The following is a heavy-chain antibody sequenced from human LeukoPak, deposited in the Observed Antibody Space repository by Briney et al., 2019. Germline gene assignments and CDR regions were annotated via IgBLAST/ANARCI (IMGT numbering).Heavy chain of an antibody. CDR3: AKDPYLRDSWSGYFDY. CDR2: ISASGSAT. Sequence: GGSLRLSCAASGFIFSNYGMNWVRQAPGKGLEWAAAISASGSATSYADSVRGRFTISRDNSKSTTYLQMNSLRAEDTAVFYCAKDPYLRDSWSGYFDYWGQGIPVTVSS. V-gene: IGHV3-23*01. CDR1: GFIFSNYG. D-gene: IGHD3-3*01. J-gene: IGHJ4*02.